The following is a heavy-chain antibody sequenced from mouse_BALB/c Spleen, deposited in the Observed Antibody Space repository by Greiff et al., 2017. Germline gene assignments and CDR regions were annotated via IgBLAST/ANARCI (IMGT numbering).Heavy chain of an antibody. CDR3: ARSITTVVAAYYFDY. D-gene: IGHD1-1*01. J-gene: IGHJ2*01. CDR1: GYSFTGYY. Sequence: VQLQQSGPELVKPGASVKISCKASGYSFTGYYMHWVKQSHVKSLEWIGRINPYNGATSYNQNFKDKASLTVDKSSSTAYMELHSLTSEDSAVYYCARSITTVVAAYYFDYWGQGTTLTVSS. CDR2: INPYNGAT. V-gene: IGHV1-31*01.